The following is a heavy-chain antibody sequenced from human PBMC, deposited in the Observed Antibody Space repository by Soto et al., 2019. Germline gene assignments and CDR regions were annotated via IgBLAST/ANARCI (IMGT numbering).Heavy chain of an antibody. Sequence: GGSLILSCAASGFPFSSYAMSWVRQAPGKGLEWVSAISGSGGSTYYADSVKGRFTISRDNSKNTLYLQMNSLRAEDTAVYYCAKGDQWLVPNWFDPWGQGTLVTVSS. CDR2: ISGSGGST. V-gene: IGHV3-23*01. CDR3: AKGDQWLVPNWFDP. CDR1: GFPFSSYA. D-gene: IGHD6-19*01. J-gene: IGHJ5*02.